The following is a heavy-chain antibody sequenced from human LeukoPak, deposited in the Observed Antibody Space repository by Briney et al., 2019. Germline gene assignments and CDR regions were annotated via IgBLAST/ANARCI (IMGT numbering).Heavy chain of an antibody. V-gene: IGHV4-34*01. Sequence: SGTLSLTCAVYGGSFSGYYWSWIRRPPGKGLEWIGEINHSGSTNYNPSLKSRVTISVDTSKNQFSLKLSSVTAADTAVYYCARGRLLLDYWGQGTLVTVSS. D-gene: IGHD6-25*01. CDR1: GGSFSGYY. J-gene: IGHJ4*02. CDR2: INHSGST. CDR3: ARGRLLLDY.